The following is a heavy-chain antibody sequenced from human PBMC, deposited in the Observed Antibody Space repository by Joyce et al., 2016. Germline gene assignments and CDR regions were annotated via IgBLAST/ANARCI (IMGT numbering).Heavy chain of an antibody. Sequence: VQLVQSGADVKNPGASVKVSCKASGYSFNAYSIHWVRQAPGQGLEWMGSINPNRDGTKYIERFQGRVTMTRNTSINTVYMELTGLSSDDTAVYYCARSVPGSYFEYWGQGSVVTVSS. V-gene: IGHV1-2*02. J-gene: IGHJ4*02. CDR2: INPNRDGT. CDR1: GYSFNAYS. CDR3: ARSVPGSYFEY.